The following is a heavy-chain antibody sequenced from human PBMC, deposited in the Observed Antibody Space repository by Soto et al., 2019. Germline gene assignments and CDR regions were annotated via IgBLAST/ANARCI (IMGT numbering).Heavy chain of an antibody. D-gene: IGHD2-21*02. CDR3: AKDDFADRGDDYFDY. CDR1: GFSFTNFA. V-gene: IGHV3-23*01. CDR2: IGASGDIT. Sequence: GSLRLSCAASGFSFTNFAMSWVRQAPGKGLEWVAGIGASGDITWYADSVKGRLSISRDNSKNTLYLQLNSLRFEDTAVYYCAKDDFADRGDDYFDYWGPGTLVTVSS. J-gene: IGHJ4*02.